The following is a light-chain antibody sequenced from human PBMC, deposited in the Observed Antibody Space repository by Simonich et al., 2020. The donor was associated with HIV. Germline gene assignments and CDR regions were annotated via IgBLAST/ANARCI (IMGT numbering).Light chain of an antibody. V-gene: IGKV4-1*01. CDR1: QSVLFTSNNKNY. CDR2: WAT. CDR3: QQYYSNPLA. J-gene: IGKJ1*01. Sequence: DIVMTQSPDSLAVSLGERATINCKSSQSVLFTSNNKNYLAWYQQKPGQHPKLLSYWATTRESGVPDRFSGSGSGTDFTLTISSLQAEDVAVYYCQQYYSNPLAFGQGTKVEIK.